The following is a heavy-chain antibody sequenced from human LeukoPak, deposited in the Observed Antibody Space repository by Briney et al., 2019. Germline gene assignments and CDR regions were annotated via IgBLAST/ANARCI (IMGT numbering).Heavy chain of an antibody. CDR2: IYTSGST. Sequence: SETLSLTCTVSGGSISSYYWSWIRQPAGKGLEWIGRIYTSGSTNYNPSLKSRVTMSVDTSKNQFSLKLSSVTAADTAVYYCARGRYNWNPYYYYMDVWGKGTTATVSS. CDR1: GGSISSYY. CDR3: ARGRYNWNPYYYYMDV. V-gene: IGHV4-4*07. J-gene: IGHJ6*03. D-gene: IGHD1-20*01.